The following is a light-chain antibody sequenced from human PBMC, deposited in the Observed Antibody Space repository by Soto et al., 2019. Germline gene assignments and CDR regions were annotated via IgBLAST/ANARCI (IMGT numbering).Light chain of an antibody. CDR2: DVT. J-gene: IGLJ3*02. CDR1: GGFDF. CDR3: CAYTGSYSV. Sequence: QSALTQPRSVSGSPGQSVAISCTGIGGFDFVSCYQQYPGKAPKLMIYDVTNRPSGVPDRFSASKSGDTASLTISGLQDEDESDCYCCAYTGSYSVFGAGTKLTVL. V-gene: IGLV2-11*01.